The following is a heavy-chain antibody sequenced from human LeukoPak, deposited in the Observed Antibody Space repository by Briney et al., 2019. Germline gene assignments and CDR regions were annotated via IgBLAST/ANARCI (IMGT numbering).Heavy chain of an antibody. J-gene: IGHJ6*03. CDR1: GASISRYY. Sequence: PSETLSLTCTVSGASISRYYWSWIRQPAGKGLEWIGRISTNGNTNYNSSLNSRVTMSIDTSKYQFSLNLSSVTAADTAVYHCAKDTIGGLDYYYYYMDVWGKGTSVTVSS. CDR2: ISTNGNT. V-gene: IGHV4-4*07. D-gene: IGHD2-2*01. CDR3: AKDTIGGLDYYYYYMDV.